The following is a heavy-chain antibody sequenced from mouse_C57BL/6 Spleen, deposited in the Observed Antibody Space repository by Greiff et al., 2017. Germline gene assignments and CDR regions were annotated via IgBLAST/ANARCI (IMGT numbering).Heavy chain of an antibody. J-gene: IGHJ4*01. CDR3: ARLLNGFYAMDY. CDR1: GFTFSDYG. D-gene: IGHD1-1*01. V-gene: IGHV5-17*01. Sequence: EVHLVESGGGLVKPGGSLKLSCAASGFTFSDYGMHWVRQAPEKGLEWVAYISSGSSTIYYADTVKGRFTISRDNAKNTLFLQMTSLRSEDTAMYYCARLLNGFYAMDYWGQGTSVTVSS. CDR2: ISSGSSTI.